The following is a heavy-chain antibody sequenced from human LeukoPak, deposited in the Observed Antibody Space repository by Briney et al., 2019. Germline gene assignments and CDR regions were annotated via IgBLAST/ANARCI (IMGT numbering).Heavy chain of an antibody. J-gene: IGHJ1*01. CDR2: INPNSGGT. D-gene: IGHD6-13*01. Sequence: ASVKVSCKASGYTFTGYYMHWVRQAPGQGLEWMGWINPNSGGTNYAQKFQGRVTMTRDTSISTAYMELSRLRSDDTAVYYCARARPRIAAAGISGYFQHWGQGTLVTVSS. CDR1: GYTFTGYY. V-gene: IGHV1-2*02. CDR3: ARARPRIAAAGISGYFQH.